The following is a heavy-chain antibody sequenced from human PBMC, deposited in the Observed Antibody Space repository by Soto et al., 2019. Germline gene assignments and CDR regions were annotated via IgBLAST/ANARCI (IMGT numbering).Heavy chain of an antibody. CDR1: GFTFSSYA. Sequence: GGSLRLSCAASGFTFSSYAMSWVRQAPGKGLEWVSAISGSGGSTYYADSVKGRFTISRDNSKNTLYLQMNSLRAEDTAVYYCAKDPLDTLPYYYYYGMDVWGQGTTVTVSS. CDR3: AKDPLDTLPYYYYYGMDV. V-gene: IGHV3-23*01. CDR2: ISGSGGST. D-gene: IGHD5-18*01. J-gene: IGHJ6*02.